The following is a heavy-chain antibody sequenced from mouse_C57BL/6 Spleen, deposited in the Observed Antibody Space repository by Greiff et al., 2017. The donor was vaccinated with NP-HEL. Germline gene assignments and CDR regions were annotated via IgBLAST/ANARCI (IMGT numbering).Heavy chain of an antibody. CDR1: GYSITSGYY. Sequence: EVKLLESGPGLVKPSQSLSLTCSVTGYSITSGYYWNWIRQFPGNKLEWMGYISYDGSNNYNPSLKNRISITRDTSKNQFFLKLNSVTTEDTATYYCARAAQVFFDYWGQGTTLTVPS. CDR2: ISYDGSN. D-gene: IGHD3-2*02. V-gene: IGHV3-6*01. J-gene: IGHJ2*01. CDR3: ARAAQVFFDY.